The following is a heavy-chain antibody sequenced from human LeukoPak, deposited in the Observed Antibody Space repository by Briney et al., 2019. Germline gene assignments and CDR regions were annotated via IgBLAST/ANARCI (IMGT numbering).Heavy chain of an antibody. CDR1: GGSVSSASDY. CDR2: VYYSGGT. V-gene: IGHV4-61*01. CDR3: ARAVTTSDWYFDL. J-gene: IGHJ2*01. D-gene: IGHD4-17*01. Sequence: PSETLSLTCTASGGSVSSASDYWTWIRQPPGKGLEWIGYVYYSGGTNYNPSLKSRVTISVDTSKNQFFLKLSSVTAADTAVYYCARAVTTSDWYFDLWGRGTLVTVSS.